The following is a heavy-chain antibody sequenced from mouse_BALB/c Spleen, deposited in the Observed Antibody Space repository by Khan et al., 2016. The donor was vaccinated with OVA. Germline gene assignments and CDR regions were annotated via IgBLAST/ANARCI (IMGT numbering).Heavy chain of an antibody. CDR1: GFTFSSYG. J-gene: IGHJ2*01. Sequence: EVELVESGGGLVQPGGSRKLSCAASGFTFSSYGMHWVRQAPEKGLEWVAYISGDSNTIYYADTVKGRFTISRDNPKNTLFLRMTSLMSEDTAMYYCATSYFYGYDFDYWGPGTTLTVSS. CDR3: ATSYFYGYDFDY. D-gene: IGHD1-1*01. V-gene: IGHV5-17*02. CDR2: ISGDSNTI.